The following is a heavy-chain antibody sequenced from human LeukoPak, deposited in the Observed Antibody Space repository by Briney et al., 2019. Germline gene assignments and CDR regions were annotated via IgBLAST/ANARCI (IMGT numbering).Heavy chain of an antibody. Sequence: SETLSLTCAVYGGSFSGYYWSWIRQPPGKGLEWIGEINHSGSTNYNPSLESRVTISVDTSKNQFSLKLSSVTAADTAVYYCARGRPYLSYDILTGYYDDYYYGMDVWGQGTTVTVSS. CDR2: INHSGST. CDR1: GGSFSGYY. D-gene: IGHD3-9*01. J-gene: IGHJ6*02. V-gene: IGHV4-34*01. CDR3: ARGRPYLSYDILTGYYDDYYYGMDV.